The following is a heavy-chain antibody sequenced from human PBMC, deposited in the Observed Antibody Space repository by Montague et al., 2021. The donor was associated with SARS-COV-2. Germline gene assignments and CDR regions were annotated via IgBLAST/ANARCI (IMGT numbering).Heavy chain of an antibody. CDR1: DDSISSSSYY. J-gene: IGHJ4*02. CDR3: VRGRSGYFNPLDY. CDR2: IYYSGST. Sequence: SETLSLTCTVSDDSISSSSYYWAWIRQPPGKGLEWIGSIYYSGSTYYNPPLKSRVTISVDTSKEQFSLNLSSVTAADTAVFYCVRGRSGYFNPLDYWGQGTLVTVSS. V-gene: IGHV4-39*01. D-gene: IGHD3-3*01.